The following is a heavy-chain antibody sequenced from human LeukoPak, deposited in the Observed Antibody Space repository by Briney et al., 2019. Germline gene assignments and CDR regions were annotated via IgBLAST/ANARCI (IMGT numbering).Heavy chain of an antibody. Sequence: GGSLRLSCAASGFTVRSNYMSWVRQAPGKGLEWVSAISGSGGSTYYADSVKGRFTISRDNSKSTLSLQMNSLRAEDTAIYYCATYRQVLLPFESWGQGTLVTVSS. CDR3: ATYRQVLLPFES. J-gene: IGHJ4*02. CDR2: ISGSGGST. V-gene: IGHV3-23*01. D-gene: IGHD2-8*02. CDR1: GFTVRSNY.